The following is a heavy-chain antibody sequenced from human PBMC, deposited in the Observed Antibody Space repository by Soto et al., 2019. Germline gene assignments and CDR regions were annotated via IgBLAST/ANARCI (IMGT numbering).Heavy chain of an antibody. CDR3: AKVVEGYCSGTSCPYYGMDV. J-gene: IGHJ6*02. D-gene: IGHD2-2*01. CDR2: ISGSGGTT. Sequence: GGSLRLSCAASGFTFSSYAMTWVRQAPGKGLEWVSAISGSGGTTYYADSVKGRFTIPRDNSKNTLYLQMNSLRAEDTAVYYCAKVVEGYCSGTSCPYYGMDVWGQGTTVTVSS. V-gene: IGHV3-23*01. CDR1: GFTFSSYA.